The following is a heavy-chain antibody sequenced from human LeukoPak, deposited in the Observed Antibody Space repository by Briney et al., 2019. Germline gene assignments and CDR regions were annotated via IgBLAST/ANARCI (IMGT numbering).Heavy chain of an antibody. D-gene: IGHD2-15*01. CDR3: ARDCRGGSCYHAY. CDR1: GYTFTGYY. CDR2: INPNSGGT. J-gene: IGHJ4*02. V-gene: IGHV1-2*02. Sequence: GASVKVSCKASGYTFTGYYMHWVRQAPGQGLEWMGWINPNSGGTNYAQKFQGRVTMTRDTSISTAYMELSRLRSDDTAVYYCARDCRGGSCYHAYWGQGTLVTVSS.